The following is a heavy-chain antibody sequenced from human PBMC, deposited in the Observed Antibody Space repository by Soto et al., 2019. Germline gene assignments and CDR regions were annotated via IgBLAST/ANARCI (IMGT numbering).Heavy chain of an antibody. D-gene: IGHD6-13*01. V-gene: IGHV1-3*01. J-gene: IGHJ3*02. CDR1: GYTFTTYA. CDR2: INAANGNT. Sequence: QVHLVQSGAEVKKPGASVKVSCQASGYTFTTYAMHWVRQAPGQRLEWMGWINAANGNTKYSQKFQGRVTITRDTSASTVYIELNSLRSEDTAVYYCARYSSSWYHAFEIWGQGTMVTVSS. CDR3: ARYSSSWYHAFEI.